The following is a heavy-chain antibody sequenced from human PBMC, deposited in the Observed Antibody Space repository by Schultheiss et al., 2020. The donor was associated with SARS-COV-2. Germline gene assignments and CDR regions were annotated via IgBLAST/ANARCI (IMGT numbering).Heavy chain of an antibody. D-gene: IGHD6-13*01. V-gene: IGHV4-30-2*01. Sequence: SETLSLTCTVSGGSISSGGYSWSWIRQHPGKGLEWIGYIYHSGSTNYNPSLKSRVTISVDTSKNQFSLKLSSVTAADTAVYYCARGRSQVPTAAGRGYYYYYMDVWGKGTTVTVSS. J-gene: IGHJ6*03. CDR3: ARGRSQVPTAAGRGYYYYYMDV. CDR2: IYHSGST. CDR1: GGSISSGGYS.